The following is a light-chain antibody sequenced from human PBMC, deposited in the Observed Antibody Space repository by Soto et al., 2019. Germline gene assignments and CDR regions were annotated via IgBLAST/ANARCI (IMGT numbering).Light chain of an antibody. CDR2: TAS. CDR3: QQYNSYLWT. V-gene: IGKV1-5*01. Sequence: DIQMTQSPSTLSASVGDRVTITCRASQSISSWLAWYQQKPGKAPKLLIYTASSLQSGVPSRFSGSGSGTEFTLTISSLQPDDFATYYCQQYNSYLWTFGQGTKVDIK. CDR1: QSISSW. J-gene: IGKJ1*01.